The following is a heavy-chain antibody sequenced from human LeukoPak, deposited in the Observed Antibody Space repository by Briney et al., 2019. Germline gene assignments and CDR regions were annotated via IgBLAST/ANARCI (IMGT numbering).Heavy chain of an antibody. V-gene: IGHV5-51*01. CDR1: GFNFTVHW. J-gene: IGHJ4*02. CDR3: ARGIAGYNSRGFDY. Sequence: GESLKISCKASGFNFTVHWIAWVRQMPGKGLEWMGIIYPGDSDTRYSPSFQGQVTISADKSISTASLQWSSLKASDTAIYYCARGIAGYNSRGFDYWGQGTLVTVSS. CDR2: IYPGDSDT. D-gene: IGHD3-10*01.